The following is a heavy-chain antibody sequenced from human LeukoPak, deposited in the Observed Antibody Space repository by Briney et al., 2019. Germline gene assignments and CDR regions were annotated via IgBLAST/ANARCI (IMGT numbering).Heavy chain of an antibody. CDR1: GYPFKSYG. V-gene: IGHV1-18*01. D-gene: IGHD3-22*01. J-gene: IGHJ4*02. CDR3: ARPYYYDGYFDY. Sequence: ASVKVSCKASGYPFKSYGITWVRQAPGQGLEWMGWVSAYNGNTNYAQNLQGRVTMTTDTSTSTAYMELRSLRSDDTAVYYCARPYYYDGYFDYWGQGTLVTVSS. CDR2: VSAYNGNT.